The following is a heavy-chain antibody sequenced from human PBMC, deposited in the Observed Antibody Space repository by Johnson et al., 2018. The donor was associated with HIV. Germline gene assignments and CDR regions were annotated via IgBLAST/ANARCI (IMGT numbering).Heavy chain of an antibody. CDR1: GFTLSSYA. CDR3: ARGASSSNSFDI. CDR2: ISYDGSNK. Sequence: QVQLVESGGGVVQPGRSLRLSCAASGFTLSSYAMHWVRQAPGKGLEWVAVISYDGSNKYYADSVKGRFTISRDNAKNSLYLQMNSLRVEDTGVYYCARGASSSNSFDIWGQGTMVTVSS. J-gene: IGHJ3*02. D-gene: IGHD6-6*01. V-gene: IGHV3-30-3*01.